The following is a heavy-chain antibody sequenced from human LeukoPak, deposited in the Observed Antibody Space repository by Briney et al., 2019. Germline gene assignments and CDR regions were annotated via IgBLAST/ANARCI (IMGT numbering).Heavy chain of an antibody. CDR2: IKQDGSEK. CDR1: GFTFSSYW. Sequence: SGGSLRLSCAASGFTFSSYWMSWVRQAPGKGLEWVANIKQDGSEKYYVESVKGRFTISRDNAKNSLYLQMNSLRAEDTAVYYCARPLDGYYYYGMDVWGQGTTVTVSS. V-gene: IGHV3-7*01. J-gene: IGHJ6*02. D-gene: IGHD1-1*01. CDR3: ARPLDGYYYYGMDV.